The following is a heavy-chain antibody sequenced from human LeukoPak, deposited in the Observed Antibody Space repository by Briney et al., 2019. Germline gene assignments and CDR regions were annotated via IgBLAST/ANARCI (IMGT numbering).Heavy chain of an antibody. J-gene: IGHJ5*02. CDR2: ISYDGSNK. Sequence: GGSLRLSCAASGFTLSSYGMHWVRQAPGKGLEWVAVISYDGSNKYYADSVKGRFTISRDNSKNTLYLQMNSLRAEDTAVYYCAKETTTVTDWFDPWGQGTLVTVSS. CDR1: GFTLSSYG. V-gene: IGHV3-30*18. D-gene: IGHD4-17*01. CDR3: AKETTTVTDWFDP.